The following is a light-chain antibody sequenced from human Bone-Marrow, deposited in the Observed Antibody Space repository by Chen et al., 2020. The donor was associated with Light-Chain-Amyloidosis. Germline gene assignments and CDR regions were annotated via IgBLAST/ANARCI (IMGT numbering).Light chain of an antibody. CDR2: RLS. Sequence: VFTKTPLPLPVTPGEPASISFRSSQTLFNGPEGSTYVDWYLQKPGQSPQLLIFRLSNRASGVPDRFSGTGSGTDFTLQISRVEVDDVGVYYCMQRVEFPYTFGQGTKLEIK. V-gene: IGKV2-40*01. J-gene: IGKJ2*01. CDR3: MQRVEFPYT. CDR1: QTLFNGPEGSTY.